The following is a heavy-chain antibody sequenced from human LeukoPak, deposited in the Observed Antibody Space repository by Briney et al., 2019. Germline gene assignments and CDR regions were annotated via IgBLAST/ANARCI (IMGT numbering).Heavy chain of an antibody. J-gene: IGHJ4*02. CDR3: ARGLVGGGSYYFDY. CDR2: IYTSGST. CDR1: GGSISSYY. Sequence: SETLSLTCTVSGGSISSYYSSWIRQPAGKGLEWIGRIYTSGSTNYNPSLKSRVTMSVDTSKNQFSLKLSSVTAADTAVYYCARGLVGGGSYYFDYWGQGTLVTVSS. D-gene: IGHD1-26*01. V-gene: IGHV4-4*07.